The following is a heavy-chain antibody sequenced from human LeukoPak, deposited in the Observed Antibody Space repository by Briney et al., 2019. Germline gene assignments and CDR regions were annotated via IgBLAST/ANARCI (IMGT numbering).Heavy chain of an antibody. CDR2: VSGTTGNT. CDR3: ATPAYRDRGGFEY. D-gene: IGHD1-26*01. V-gene: IGHV3-23*01. Sequence: GGSLRLSCAASGFTFSSYAMFWVRQAPGQGLAWVSAVSGTTGNTYYADSVKGRFTISRDNSKNTVYLQMDSLRVDDTAVYYCATPAYRDRGGFEYWGQGTLVTVSS. J-gene: IGHJ4*02. CDR1: GFTFSSYA.